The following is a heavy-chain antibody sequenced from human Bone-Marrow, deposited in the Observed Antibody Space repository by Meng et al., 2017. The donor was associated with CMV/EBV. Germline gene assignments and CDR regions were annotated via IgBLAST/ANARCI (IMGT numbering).Heavy chain of an antibody. D-gene: IGHD6-6*01. V-gene: IGHV1-8*03. CDR3: AEGSSSSGRYYYYGMDV. CDR2: MNPNSGNT. CDR1: GYTFTSYD. Sequence: ASVKVSCKASGYTFTSYDINWVRQATGQGLEWMGWMNPNSGNTGYAQKFQGRVTITADKSTSTAYMELSSLRSEDTAVYYCAEGSSSSGRYYYYGMDVWGQGTTVTVSS. J-gene: IGHJ6*02.